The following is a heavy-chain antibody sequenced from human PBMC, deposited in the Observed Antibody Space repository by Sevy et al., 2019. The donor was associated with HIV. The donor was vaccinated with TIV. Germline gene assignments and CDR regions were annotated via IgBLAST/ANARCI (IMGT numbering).Heavy chain of an antibody. J-gene: IGHJ6*02. Sequence: GGSLRLSCAASGFTFSSYSMNWVRHAPGKGLEWVSSISSSSSYIYYADSVKGRFTISRDNAKNSLYLQMNSLRAEDTAVYYCARDPYLRYGMDVWGQGTTVTVSS. D-gene: IGHD2-21*01. CDR1: GFTFSSYS. V-gene: IGHV3-21*01. CDR2: ISSSSSYI. CDR3: ARDPYLRYGMDV.